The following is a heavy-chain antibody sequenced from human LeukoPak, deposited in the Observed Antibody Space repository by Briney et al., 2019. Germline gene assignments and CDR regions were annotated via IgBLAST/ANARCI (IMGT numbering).Heavy chain of an antibody. CDR2: ISYDGSNK. V-gene: IGHV3-30*03. Sequence: GRSLRLSCAASGFTFSSYGMHWVRQAPGKGLEWVAVISYDGSNKYYADSVKGRFTISRDNSKNTLYLQMNSLRAEDTAVYYCAREIAVAGTYYFDYWGQGTLVTVSS. CDR3: AREIAVAGTYYFDY. D-gene: IGHD6-19*01. J-gene: IGHJ4*02. CDR1: GFTFSSYG.